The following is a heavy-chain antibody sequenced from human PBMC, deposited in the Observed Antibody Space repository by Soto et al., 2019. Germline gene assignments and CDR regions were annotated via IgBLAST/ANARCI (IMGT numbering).Heavy chain of an antibody. Sequence: SETLSLTCAVSGGSIRSYYWSWILQSPGKGLEWIGFIYHSGNTNPNVSIKSRVTISIDTSKHQFSLKLSSVTAADTAVYYCARHYPKTTVMVAATSNSWVNAFDLWGQGRMVTVSS. CDR1: GGSIRSYY. V-gene: IGHV4-59*08. CDR2: IYHSGNT. CDR3: ARHYPKTTVMVAATSNSWVNAFDL. J-gene: IGHJ3*01. D-gene: IGHD2-15*01.